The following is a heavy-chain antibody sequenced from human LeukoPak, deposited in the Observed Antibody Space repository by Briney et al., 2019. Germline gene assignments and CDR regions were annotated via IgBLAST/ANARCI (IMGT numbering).Heavy chain of an antibody. J-gene: IGHJ3*02. D-gene: IGHD4-17*01. Sequence: ASVTVSCKVSGYTLSDLAMLWVRQAPGKGLEWMGGLHPEDGEAIYAQPLQGRVTMTEDTSTDTAYMELSSLRSEDTAVYYCATRNFGDYGAFDIWGQGTMVTVSS. V-gene: IGHV1-24*01. CDR2: LHPEDGEA. CDR3: ATRNFGDYGAFDI. CDR1: GYTLSDLA.